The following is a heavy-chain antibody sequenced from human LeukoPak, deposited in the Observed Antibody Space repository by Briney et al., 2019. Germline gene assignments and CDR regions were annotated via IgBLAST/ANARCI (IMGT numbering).Heavy chain of an antibody. CDR1: GGSISSGGYY. CDR2: INHSGST. Sequence: SQTLSLTCTVSGGSISSGGYYWSWIRQPPGKGLEWIGEINHSGSTNYNPSLKSRVTISVDTSKNQFSLKLSSVTAADTAVYYCARGQRGAVSFDPWGQGTLVTVSS. J-gene: IGHJ5*02. CDR3: ARGQRGAVSFDP. D-gene: IGHD1-26*01. V-gene: IGHV4-30-2*01.